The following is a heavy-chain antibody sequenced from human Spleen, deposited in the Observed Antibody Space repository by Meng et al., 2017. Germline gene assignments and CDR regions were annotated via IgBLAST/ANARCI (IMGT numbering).Heavy chain of an antibody. CDR3: ARARRYSSSSHPLDP. J-gene: IGHJ5*02. CDR1: GGSISSGTYY. D-gene: IGHD6-6*01. V-gene: IGHV4-30-4*08. Sequence: QVQLQESGPGLVKPSQTLSLTCTVSGGSISSGTYYWGWIRQLPGKGLEWIAYIHYSGSTYYSPSLKSRVTISVDTSKNQFSLKLSSVTAADTAVYYCARARRYSSSSHPLDPWGQGTLVTVSS. CDR2: IHYSGST.